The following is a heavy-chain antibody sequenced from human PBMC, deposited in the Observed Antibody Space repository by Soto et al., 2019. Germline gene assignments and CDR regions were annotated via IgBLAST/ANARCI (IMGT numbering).Heavy chain of an antibody. J-gene: IGHJ3*02. CDR3: ARDTETLGPRANDALDI. Sequence: ASVKVSCKAAGYTFSTYTMNWVRQAPGQSLEWMGWINAGSGNTKYSQNFQGRVSITRDTSASTVYMELTGLKSEDTAVYYCARDTETLGPRANDALDIWGQGTMVTVSS. CDR2: INAGSGNT. D-gene: IGHD3-3*02. CDR1: GYTFSTYT. V-gene: IGHV1-3*01.